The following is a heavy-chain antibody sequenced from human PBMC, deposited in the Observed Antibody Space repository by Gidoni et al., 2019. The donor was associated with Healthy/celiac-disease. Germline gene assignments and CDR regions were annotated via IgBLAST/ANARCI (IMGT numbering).Heavy chain of an antibody. J-gene: IGHJ6*02. CDR2: ISYDGSNK. D-gene: IGHD3-3*01. CDR3: AKEIGRITIFGVVTNYGMDV. V-gene: IGHV3-30*18. CDR1: GVTFSSYV. Sequence: QVQLVASGGGVVQPGRSLRLSCAASGVTFSSYVMHWVRQAPGKGLEWVAVISYDGSNKYYADSLKGRFTISRENSKNTLYLQMNSLRAEDTAVYYCAKEIGRITIFGVVTNYGMDVWGQGTTVTVSS.